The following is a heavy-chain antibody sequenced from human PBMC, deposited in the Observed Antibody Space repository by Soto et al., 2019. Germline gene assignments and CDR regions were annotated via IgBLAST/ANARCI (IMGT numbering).Heavy chain of an antibody. J-gene: IGHJ3*02. CDR1: GYTFTSYY. D-gene: IGHD3-3*01. CDR3: ARVVTILGGARGTAFDI. Sequence: ASVKVSCKASGYTFTSYYMHWVRQAPGQGLEWMGIINPSGGSTSYAQKFQGRVTMTRDTSTSTVYMELSSLRSEDTAVYYCARVVTILGGARGTAFDIWGKGTMGTVS. CDR2: INPSGGST. V-gene: IGHV1-46*03.